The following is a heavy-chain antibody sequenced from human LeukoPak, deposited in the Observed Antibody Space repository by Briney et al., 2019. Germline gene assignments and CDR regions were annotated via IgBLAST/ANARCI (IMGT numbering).Heavy chain of an antibody. CDR2: INPNSGGT. V-gene: IGHV1-2*02. Sequence: ASVKVSCKASGYTFTGYYMHWVRQAPGQGLEWMGWINPNSGGTNYAQKSQGRVTMTRDTSISTAYMELSRLRSDDTAVYYCARDRAGSSSWWKNWFDPWGQGTLVTVSS. J-gene: IGHJ5*02. D-gene: IGHD6-13*01. CDR1: GYTFTGYY. CDR3: ARDRAGSSSWWKNWFDP.